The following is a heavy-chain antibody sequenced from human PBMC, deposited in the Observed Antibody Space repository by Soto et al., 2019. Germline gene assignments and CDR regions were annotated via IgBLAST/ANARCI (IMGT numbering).Heavy chain of an antibody. CDR1: GFTFSNAW. CDR2: IKSKTDGGTT. Sequence: EVQLVESGGGLVKPGGSLRLSCAASGFTFSNAWMNWVRQAPGKGLEWVGRIKSKTDGGTTDYAAPVKGRFTISRDDSKNTLYLQMNSLKTADTAVYYCTTEYCGGDCYPDYWGQGTLVTVAS. J-gene: IGHJ4*02. CDR3: TTEYCGGDCYPDY. V-gene: IGHV3-15*07. D-gene: IGHD2-21*02.